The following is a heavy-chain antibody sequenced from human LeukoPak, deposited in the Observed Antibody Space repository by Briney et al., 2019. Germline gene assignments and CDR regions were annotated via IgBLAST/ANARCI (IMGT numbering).Heavy chain of an antibody. V-gene: IGHV1-8*01. CDR2: MNPNSGNT. D-gene: IGHD4-17*01. Sequence: ASVKVSCKASGYTFTSYDINWVRQATGQGVEWMGWMNPNSGNTGYAQKFQGRVTMTRNTSISTAYMELSSLRSEDTAVYYCARGQMTTPYYFDYWGQGTLVTVSS. CDR1: GYTFTSYD. J-gene: IGHJ4*02. CDR3: ARGQMTTPYYFDY.